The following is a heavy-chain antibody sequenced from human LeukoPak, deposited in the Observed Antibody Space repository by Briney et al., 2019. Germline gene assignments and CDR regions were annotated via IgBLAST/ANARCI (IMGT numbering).Heavy chain of an antibody. CDR1: GGSITSSLYY. J-gene: IGHJ5*02. CDR2: IYYSGST. D-gene: IGHD3-10*01. V-gene: IGHV4-39*01. Sequence: SETLSLTCSISGGSITSSLYYWGWIRQPPGKGLEWIGSIYYSGSTYYNPSLKSRVTIPVDTSKNQFSLKLSSVTAADTAVYYCARHSWGTMVRGVIGWFDPWGQGTLVTVSS. CDR3: ARHSWGTMVRGVIGWFDP.